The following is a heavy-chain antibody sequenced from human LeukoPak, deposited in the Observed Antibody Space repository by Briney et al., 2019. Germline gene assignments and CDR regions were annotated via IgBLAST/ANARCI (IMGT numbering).Heavy chain of an antibody. Sequence: SETLSLTCTVSGGSISSGSCYWSWIRQPAGKGLEWIGRIYTSGSTNYNPSLKSRVTTSVDTSKNQFSLKLSSVTAADTAVYYCAGAFIAARPDYYYYGMDIWGQGTTFTVSS. V-gene: IGHV4-61*02. CDR2: IYTSGST. J-gene: IGHJ6*02. CDR1: GGSISSGSCY. D-gene: IGHD6-6*01. CDR3: AGAFIAARPDYYYYGMDI.